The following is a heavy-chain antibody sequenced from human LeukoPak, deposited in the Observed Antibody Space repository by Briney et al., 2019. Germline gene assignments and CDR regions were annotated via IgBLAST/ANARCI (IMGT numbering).Heavy chain of an antibody. CDR1: GFTFSSYA. V-gene: IGHV3-23*01. Sequence: PGGSLRLSCAASGFTFSSYAMNWVRQGPGKGLEWVSGISGSGDNTYYADSVKGRFTISRDNSKKTLYLQMNSLRAEDTAVYYCAKDFSSSSLYYFDYWGQGTLVTVSS. CDR2: ISGSGDNT. CDR3: AKDFSSSSLYYFDY. J-gene: IGHJ4*02. D-gene: IGHD6-6*01.